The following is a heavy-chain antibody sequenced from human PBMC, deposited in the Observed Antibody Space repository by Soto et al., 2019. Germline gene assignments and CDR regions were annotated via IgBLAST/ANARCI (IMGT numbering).Heavy chain of an antibody. CDR3: AKFIDSSGYYANYFDY. Sequence: GGSLRLSCAASGFTFSSYAMSWVRQAPGKGLEWVSAISGSGGSTYYADSVKGRFTISRDNSKNTLYLQMNSLRAEDTAVYYCAKFIDSSGYYANYFDYWGQGTLVTVSS. V-gene: IGHV3-23*01. CDR2: ISGSGGST. CDR1: GFTFSSYA. J-gene: IGHJ4*02. D-gene: IGHD3-22*01.